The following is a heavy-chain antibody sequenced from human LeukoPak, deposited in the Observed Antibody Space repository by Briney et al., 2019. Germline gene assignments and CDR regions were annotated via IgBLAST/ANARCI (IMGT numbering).Heavy chain of an antibody. J-gene: IGHJ4*02. Sequence: PSETLSLTCAVSGGSFSSGNYYWTWLRQSPGKGLEWIGYIYYSASTFYNPSLNSRVTISLDTSKDHFSLVLTSVTAADTALYYCARDQTGYAVYNLWGQGVQVTVSS. CDR2: IYYSAST. D-gene: IGHD5-12*01. CDR3: ARDQTGYAVYNL. CDR1: GGSFSSGNYY. V-gene: IGHV4-30-4*01.